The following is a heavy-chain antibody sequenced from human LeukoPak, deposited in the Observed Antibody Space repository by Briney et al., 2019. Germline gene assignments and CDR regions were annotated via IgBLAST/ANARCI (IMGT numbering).Heavy chain of an antibody. D-gene: IGHD2-8*02. CDR2: IVEDGTNQ. V-gene: IGHV3-30*04. J-gene: IGHJ4*02. CDR1: GFTFNNYL. Sequence: PGGSLRLSCAASGFTFNNYLMHWVRQAPGKGLDWVAVIVEDGTNQYYADSVKGRFTISRDNSKNTLFLQMNSLRSEDTAMYYCARVQGGGYWTADYWGQGTLVTVSS. CDR3: ARVQGGGYWTADY.